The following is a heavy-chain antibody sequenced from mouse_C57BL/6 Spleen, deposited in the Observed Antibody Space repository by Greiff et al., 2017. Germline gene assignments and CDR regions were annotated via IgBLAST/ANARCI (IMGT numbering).Heavy chain of an antibody. J-gene: IGHJ3*01. D-gene: IGHD2-2*01. V-gene: IGHV5-16*01. Sequence: EVQLVESEGGLVQPGSSMKLSCTASGFTFSDYYMAWVRQVPEKGLEWVANINYDGSSTYYLDSLKSRFIISRDNAKNILYLQMSSLKSEDTATYYCARTYGYDGPWFAYWGQGTLVTVSA. CDR1: GFTFSDYY. CDR2: INYDGSST. CDR3: ARTYGYDGPWFAY.